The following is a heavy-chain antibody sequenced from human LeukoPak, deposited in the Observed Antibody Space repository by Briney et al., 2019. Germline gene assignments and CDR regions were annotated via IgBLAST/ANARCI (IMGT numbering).Heavy chain of an antibody. CDR2: IYYSGST. CDR1: GGSISSGGYS. CDR3: ARGKRLRSGGWFDP. D-gene: IGHD5-12*01. Sequence: SETPSLTCAVSGGSISSGGYSWSWIRQPPGKGLEWIGYIYYSGSTYYNPSLKSRVTISVDTSKNQFSLKLSSVTAADTAVYYCARGKRLRSGGWFDPWGQGTLVTVSS. V-gene: IGHV4-30-4*07. J-gene: IGHJ5*02.